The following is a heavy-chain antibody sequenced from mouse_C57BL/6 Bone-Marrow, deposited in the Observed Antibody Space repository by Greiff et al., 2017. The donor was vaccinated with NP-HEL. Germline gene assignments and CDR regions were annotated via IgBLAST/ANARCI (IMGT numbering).Heavy chain of an antibody. CDR2: IDPETGGT. CDR1: GYTFTDYE. D-gene: IGHD3-1*01. Sequence: QVQLQQSGAELVRPGASVTLSCKASGYTFTDYEMHWVKQTPVHGLEWIGAIDPETGGTAYNQKFKGKAILTADKSSSTAYMELRILTSEDSAVYYCTRSGGDSFDYWGQGTTLTVSS. V-gene: IGHV1-15*01. CDR3: TRSGGDSFDY. J-gene: IGHJ2*01.